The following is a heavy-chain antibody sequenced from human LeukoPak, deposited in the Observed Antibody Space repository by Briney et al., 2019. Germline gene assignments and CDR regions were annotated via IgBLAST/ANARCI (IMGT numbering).Heavy chain of an antibody. D-gene: IGHD3-9*01. CDR2: IVVGSGNT. CDR3: AALDYDILTGYYKDYYFDY. Sequence: ASVKVSCKASGFTFTSSAVQWVRQAREQRLEWIGWIVVGSGNTNYAQKFQERVTITRDMSTSTAYMELSSLRSEDTAVYYCAALDYDILTGYYKDYYFDYWGQGTLVTVSS. V-gene: IGHV1-58*01. CDR1: GFTFTSSA. J-gene: IGHJ4*02.